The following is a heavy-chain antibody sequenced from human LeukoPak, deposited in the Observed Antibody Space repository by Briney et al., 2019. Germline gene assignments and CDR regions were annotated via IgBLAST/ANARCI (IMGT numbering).Heavy chain of an antibody. CDR2: IKQDGSEK. J-gene: IGHJ4*02. D-gene: IGHD3-3*01. CDR1: GFTFSSHW. V-gene: IGHV3-7*01. Sequence: GGSLRLSCAASGFTFSSHWMSWVRQAPGKGLEWVANIKQDGSEKYYVDSVKGRFTISRDNAKNSLYLQMNSLRAEDTAVYYCARVGRFSMYYFDYWGQGALVTVSS. CDR3: ARVGRFSMYYFDY.